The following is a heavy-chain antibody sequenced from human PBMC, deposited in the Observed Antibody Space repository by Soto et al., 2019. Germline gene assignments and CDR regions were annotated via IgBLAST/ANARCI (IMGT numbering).Heavy chain of an antibody. V-gene: IGHV5-51*01. J-gene: IGHJ5*02. CDR2: IYSGDSDT. Sequence: PGESVKISCKGCGYSFTSYWIGWVRQMPGKGLEWMGIIYSGDSDTRYSPSFQGQVTISADKSISTAYLQWSSLKASDTAMYYCARHSAQNWFDPWGQGTLVTVSS. CDR3: ARHSAQNWFDP. D-gene: IGHD3-10*01. CDR1: GYSFTSYW.